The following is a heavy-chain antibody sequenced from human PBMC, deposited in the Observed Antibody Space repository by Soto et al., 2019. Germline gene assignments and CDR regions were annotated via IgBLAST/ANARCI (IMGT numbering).Heavy chain of an antibody. CDR2: ISGVGGST. Sequence: EGQLLESGGGLVQPGGSLRLSCAASGFTFSDYAMSWVRQGPGKELEWASGISGVGGSTYYPDSVKGRFTISRDNAKNTVYLQMTNLTAGDTAVDFCAKQRVGSSGYRDFDLWGQGTLVTVSS. V-gene: IGHV3-23*01. J-gene: IGHJ4*02. CDR1: GFTFSDYA. D-gene: IGHD3-22*01. CDR3: AKQRVGSSGYRDFDL.